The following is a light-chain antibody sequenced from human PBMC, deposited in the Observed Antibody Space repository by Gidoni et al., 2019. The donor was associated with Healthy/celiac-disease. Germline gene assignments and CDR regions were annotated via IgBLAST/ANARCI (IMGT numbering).Light chain of an antibody. J-gene: IGKJ1*01. CDR2: AAS. CDR1: QSISSY. V-gene: IGKV1-39*01. Sequence: DIQMTQSPSSLSASVGDRVTITCRASQSISSYLNWYQQKPGKAPKLLIYAASSLQSGVPSRFSGSGSGTYFTLTISSLQPEDFATYYCQQSYSTPQGFXQXTKVEIK. CDR3: QQSYSTPQG.